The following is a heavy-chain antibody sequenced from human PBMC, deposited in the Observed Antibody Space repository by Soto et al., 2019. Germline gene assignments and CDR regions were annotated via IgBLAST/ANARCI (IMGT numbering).Heavy chain of an antibody. V-gene: IGHV1-46*03. CDR1: GYTFTSHY. Sequence: QVQLVQSGAEVKKPGAAVEVSCKASGYTFTSHYVHWVRQAPGQGLEWVGLINANSGTTSYAQKFQGRVTMTRDTSTSTVYMELSSLRFEDTAVYYCARDRNLETSAWARDYWGQGTLVTVSS. CDR2: INANSGTT. D-gene: IGHD6-19*01. J-gene: IGHJ4*02. CDR3: ARDRNLETSAWARDY.